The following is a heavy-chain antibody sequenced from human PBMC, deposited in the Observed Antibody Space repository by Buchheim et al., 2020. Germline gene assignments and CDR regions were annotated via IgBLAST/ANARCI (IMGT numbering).Heavy chain of an antibody. J-gene: IGHJ4*02. V-gene: IGHV3-30*04. CDR1: GFTFSSYA. D-gene: IGHD3-10*01. CDR3: ARGSGRNDY. CDR2: ISYDGSNK. Sequence: QVQLVESGGGVVQPGRSLRLSCAASGFTFSSYAMHWVRQAPGKGLEWVAVISYDGSNKYYADSVKGRFTISRDNSKNTLYLKTNSQKAEDTAVYYSARGSGRNDYWGQGTL.